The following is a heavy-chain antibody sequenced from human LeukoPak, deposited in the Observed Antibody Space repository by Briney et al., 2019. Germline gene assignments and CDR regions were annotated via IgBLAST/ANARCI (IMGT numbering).Heavy chain of an antibody. CDR3: ARALYHTFDY. V-gene: IGHV1-18*01. Sequence: GASVKVSCKASGYSFTTYGISWVRQAPGQGLEWMGWISANNNNTDNVQKLQGRVTMTTDRSTSTAYMELRSLRSDDTAVYYCARALYHTFDYWGQGTLVTVSS. CDR1: GYSFTTYG. J-gene: IGHJ4*02. CDR2: ISANNNNT. D-gene: IGHD2-2*01.